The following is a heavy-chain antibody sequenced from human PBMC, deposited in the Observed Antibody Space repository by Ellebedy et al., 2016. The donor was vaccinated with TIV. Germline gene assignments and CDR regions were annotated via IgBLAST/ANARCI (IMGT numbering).Heavy chain of an antibody. CDR3: ARDYSGTETRDY. CDR1: GGTFSSYA. CDR2: ISAYNGNT. J-gene: IGHJ4*02. V-gene: IGHV1-18*01. Sequence: ASVKVSXXASGGTFSSYAISWVRQAPGQGLEWMGWISAYNGNTNYAQKLQGRVTMTTDTSTSTAYMELRSLRSDDTAVYYCARDYSGTETRDYWGQGTLVTVSS. D-gene: IGHD1-26*01.